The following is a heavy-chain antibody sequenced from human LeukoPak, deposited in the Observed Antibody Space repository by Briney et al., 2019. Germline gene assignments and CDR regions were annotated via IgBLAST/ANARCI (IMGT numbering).Heavy chain of an antibody. V-gene: IGHV4-39*01. J-gene: IGHJ4*02. Sequence: PSETLSLTCTVSGGSLRSSNYYWGWIRQPPGKGLEWIGGIYYSGSTYYNPSLKSRVTISVDTSKNQFSLRLSSVTAADTAVYYCAGISGGHYYAIDYWGQGTLVTVSS. CDR2: IYYSGST. CDR3: AGISGGHYYAIDY. CDR1: GGSLRSSNYY. D-gene: IGHD3-22*01.